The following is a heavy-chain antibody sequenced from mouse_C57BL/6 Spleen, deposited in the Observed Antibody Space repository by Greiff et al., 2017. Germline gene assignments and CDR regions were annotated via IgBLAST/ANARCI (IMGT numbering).Heavy chain of an antibody. CDR3: TRYFITTVVAHFDY. CDR2: IYPGDGDT. Sequence: QVQLQQSGAELVKPGASVKISCKASGYAFSSYWMNWVKQRPGKGLEWIGQIYPGDGDTNYNGKFKGKATLTADKSSSTAYMQLSSLTSEDSAVYYCTRYFITTVVAHFDYWGQGTTLTVSS. V-gene: IGHV1-80*01. J-gene: IGHJ2*01. D-gene: IGHD1-1*01. CDR1: GYAFSSYW.